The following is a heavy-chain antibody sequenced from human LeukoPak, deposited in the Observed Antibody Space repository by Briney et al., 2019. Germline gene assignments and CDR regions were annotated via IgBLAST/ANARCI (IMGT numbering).Heavy chain of an antibody. CDR2: IIPIFGTA. CDR1: GGTFRSHA. Sequence: SVKVSCKASGGTFRSHAISWVRQAPGQGLEWMGRIIPIFGTANYAQKFQGRVTITTDESTSTAYMELSSLRSEDTAVYYCARKAYGDYDYWGQGTLVTVSS. CDR3: ARKAYGDYDY. V-gene: IGHV1-69*05. J-gene: IGHJ4*02. D-gene: IGHD4-17*01.